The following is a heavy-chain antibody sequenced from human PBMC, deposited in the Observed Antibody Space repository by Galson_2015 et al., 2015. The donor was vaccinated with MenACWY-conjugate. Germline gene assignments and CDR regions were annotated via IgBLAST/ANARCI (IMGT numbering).Heavy chain of an antibody. CDR2: KYFSGST. V-gene: IGHV4-59*11. D-gene: IGHD2-15*01. J-gene: IGHJ5*02. Sequence: ETLSLTCTVSGASISSHHWSWFRQPPGKGLEWIGYKYFSGSTNYNPSLKSRVTISVDTSKNQFSLKLSSVTAADTAVYYCARVIGYCSGGSCYGQFDPWGQGTLVTVSS. CDR1: GASISSHH. CDR3: ARVIGYCSGGSCYGQFDP.